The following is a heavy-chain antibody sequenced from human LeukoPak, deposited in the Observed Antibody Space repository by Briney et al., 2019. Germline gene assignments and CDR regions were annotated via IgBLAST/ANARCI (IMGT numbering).Heavy chain of an antibody. Sequence: PGGSLRLSCAASGFTFSSDWMHWVRQAPGKGLEWVSAISGSGENTNYADSVKGRFTMSRDNSRNMLYLQMNSLRDEDTAKYYCAKTVSGSYSYQGGDYWGQGTLVTVSS. CDR1: GFTFSSDW. CDR3: AKTVSGSYSYQGGDY. J-gene: IGHJ4*02. V-gene: IGHV3-23*01. CDR2: ISGSGENT. D-gene: IGHD3-16*02.